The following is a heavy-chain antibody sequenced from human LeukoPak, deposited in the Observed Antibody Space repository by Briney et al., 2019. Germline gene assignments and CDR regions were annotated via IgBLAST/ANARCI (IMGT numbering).Heavy chain of an antibody. D-gene: IGHD3-3*01. V-gene: IGHV4-4*09. CDR2: IYTSGST. CDR1: GGSISSYY. Sequence: PSETLSLTCTVSGGSISSYYWSWIRQPPGKGLEWIGYIYTSGSTNHNPSLKSRVTISVDTSKNQFSLKLSSVTAADTAVYYCARHNYDFWSGYYADDAFDIWGQGTMVTVSS. J-gene: IGHJ3*02. CDR3: ARHNYDFWSGYYADDAFDI.